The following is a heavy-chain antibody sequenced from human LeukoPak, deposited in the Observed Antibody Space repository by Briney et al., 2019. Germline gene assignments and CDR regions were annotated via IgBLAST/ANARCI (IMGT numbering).Heavy chain of an antibody. CDR2: ISSSGGST. J-gene: IGHJ4*02. CDR1: GFTFSSYV. D-gene: IGHD6-19*01. V-gene: IGHV3-23*01. Sequence: GGSLRLSCAASGFTFSSYVMNWVRRAPGKGLQWVSAISSSGGSTYYADSVKGRFTISRDKSKDTLFMQMNSLRAEDTAVYYCARGYRSGWYYGLYFVYWGQGTLVTVSS. CDR3: ARGYRSGWYYGLYFVY.